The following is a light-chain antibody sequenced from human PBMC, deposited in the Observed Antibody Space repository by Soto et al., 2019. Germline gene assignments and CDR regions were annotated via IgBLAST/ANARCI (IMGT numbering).Light chain of an antibody. CDR3: QQSFTNPFT. CDR1: QGLSTY. J-gene: IGKJ3*01. CDR2: PAS. V-gene: IGKV1-39*01. Sequence: DIHMTQSASSLAASVGDRFTITCRASQGLSTYLNWYQQIPGKAPKLLIYPASSLHSGVPSRFSGSGSGTDFTLTISGLQPEDVATYYCQQSFTNPFTFGPGTKVDIK.